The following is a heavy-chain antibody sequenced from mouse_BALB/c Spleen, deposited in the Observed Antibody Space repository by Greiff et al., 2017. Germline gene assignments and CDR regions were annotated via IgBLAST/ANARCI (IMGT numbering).Heavy chain of an antibody. CDR2: IYPYNGGT. D-gene: IGHD2-4*01. V-gene: IGHV1S29*02. CDR3: ATATTYDYDPRFAY. CDR1: GYTFTDYN. Sequence: EVQLQQSGPELVKPGASVKISCKASGYTFTDYNMHWVKQSHGKSLEWIGYIYPYNGGTGYNQKFKSKATLTVDNSSSTAYMELRSLTSEDSAVYYCATATTYDYDPRFAYWGQGTLVTVSA. J-gene: IGHJ3*01.